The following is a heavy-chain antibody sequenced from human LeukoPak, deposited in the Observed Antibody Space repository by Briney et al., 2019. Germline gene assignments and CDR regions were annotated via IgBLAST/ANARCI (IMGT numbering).Heavy chain of an antibody. CDR1: GGSISSSSYY. CDR2: IYYSGST. D-gene: IGHD3-10*01. J-gene: IGHJ4*02. Sequence: SETLSLTCTVSGGSISSSSYYWGWIRQPPGKGLEWIGSIYYSGSTYYNPSLKSRVTISVDTSKNQFSLKLSSVTAADTAVYYCARRGYGSGSKRAYYFDYWGQGTLVTVSS. CDR3: ARRGYGSGSKRAYYFDY. V-gene: IGHV4-39*07.